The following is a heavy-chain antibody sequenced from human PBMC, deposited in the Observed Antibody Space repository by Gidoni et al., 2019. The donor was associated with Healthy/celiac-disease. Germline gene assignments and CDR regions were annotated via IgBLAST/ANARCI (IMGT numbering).Heavy chain of an antibody. CDR3: AIIPRIAATDY. V-gene: IGHV3-30*04. J-gene: IGHJ4*02. D-gene: IGHD6-13*01. Sequence: VQLVESGGGVVQPGGSLRLSCAASGFTFSSYAMPWVRQAPGKGLGWWAVIAYDGSNKYYADSVKGRFTISRDNSKNTLYLQMNSLRAEDTAVYYCAIIPRIAATDYWGQGTLVTVSS. CDR1: GFTFSSYA. CDR2: IAYDGSNK.